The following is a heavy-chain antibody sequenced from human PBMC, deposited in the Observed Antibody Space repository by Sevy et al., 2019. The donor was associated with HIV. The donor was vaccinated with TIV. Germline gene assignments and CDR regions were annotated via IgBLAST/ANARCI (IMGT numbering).Heavy chain of an antibody. V-gene: IGHV3-30*18. J-gene: IGHJ4*02. CDR1: GFTFSSYG. Sequence: GGSLRLSCAASGFTFSSYGMHWVRHAPRKGLEGVAVTSYDGSNKYYADSVKGRFTISRDNSKNTVYLQMNSLRADDTAVYYCAKDAGGLAGDYWGQGTLVTVSS. CDR3: AKDAGGLAGDY. D-gene: IGHD3-16*01. CDR2: TSYDGSNK.